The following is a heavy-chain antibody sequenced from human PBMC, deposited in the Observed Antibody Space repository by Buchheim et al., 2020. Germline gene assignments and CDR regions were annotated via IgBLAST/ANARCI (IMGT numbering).Heavy chain of an antibody. V-gene: IGHV3-48*04. Sequence: EVQLVESGGGLVQPGGSLRLSCAASGFTFSSYSMNWVRQAPGKGLEWVSYISSSSSTIYYADSVKGRFPISRDNAKTQLYLQMNSLRAEDTAVYYCARTGVRCSGGSCLDVWGQGTT. CDR3: ARTGVRCSGGSCLDV. J-gene: IGHJ6*02. CDR1: GFTFSSYS. D-gene: IGHD2-15*01. CDR2: ISSSSSTI.